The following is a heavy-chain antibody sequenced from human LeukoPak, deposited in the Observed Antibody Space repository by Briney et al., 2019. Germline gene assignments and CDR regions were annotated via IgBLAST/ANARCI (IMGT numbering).Heavy chain of an antibody. Sequence: ASVKVSCKASGYTFTGYFMHWVRPAPGQGSGCMGWINPNRGGTNYAQKFQGRVTMTRDTSISTAYMELNRLRSDDTAVYYCAREDTNFDYWGQGTLVTVSS. CDR3: AREDTNFDY. V-gene: IGHV1-2*02. J-gene: IGHJ4*02. CDR2: INPNRGGT. CDR1: GYTFTGYF.